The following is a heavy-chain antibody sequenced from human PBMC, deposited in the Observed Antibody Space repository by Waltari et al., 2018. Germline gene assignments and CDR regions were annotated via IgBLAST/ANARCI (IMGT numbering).Heavy chain of an antibody. CDR2: MYYSGST. Sequence: QVQLQESGPGLVKPSETLSLTCTVSGVSSTSYYWIWIRQPPGKGLEFIGYMYYSGSTNYNPSLKSRVAISVDTSKNQFSLKVSSVTAADTAVYYCARGEYYGSRTPDYWGQGTLITVSS. CDR1: GVSSTSYY. V-gene: IGHV4-59*13. J-gene: IGHJ4*02. D-gene: IGHD3-10*01. CDR3: ARGEYYGSRTPDY.